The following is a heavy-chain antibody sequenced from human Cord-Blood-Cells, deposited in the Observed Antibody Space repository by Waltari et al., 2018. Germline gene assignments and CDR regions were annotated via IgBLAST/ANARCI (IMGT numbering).Heavy chain of an antibody. Sequence: VHGGGSLRLSCAASGFTFSSYAMSWVRQAPGKGLEWVSAISGSGGSTYYADSVKGRFTISRDNSKNTLYLQMNSLRAEDTAVYYCAVRTFGVVISYFDYWGQGTLVTVSS. CDR1: GFTFSSYA. CDR2: ISGSGGST. D-gene: IGHD3-3*01. J-gene: IGHJ4*02. CDR3: AVRTFGVVISYFDY. V-gene: IGHV3-23*01.